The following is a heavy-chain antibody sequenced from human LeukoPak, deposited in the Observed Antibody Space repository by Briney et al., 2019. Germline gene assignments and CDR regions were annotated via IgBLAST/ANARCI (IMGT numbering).Heavy chain of an antibody. CDR3: ARLSHYYYGSGPLHAYYFDY. CDR2: IYPGDSDT. CDR1: GYSFTSYW. V-gene: IGHV5-51*01. D-gene: IGHD3-10*01. Sequence: PGESLKISCKGSGYSFTSYWIGWVRQKPGKGLEWMGIIYPGDSDTRNSPSLQGQVIISVDKSISTAYLQWSSLKASDTAMYYCARLSHYYYGSGPLHAYYFDYWGQGTLVTVSS. J-gene: IGHJ4*02.